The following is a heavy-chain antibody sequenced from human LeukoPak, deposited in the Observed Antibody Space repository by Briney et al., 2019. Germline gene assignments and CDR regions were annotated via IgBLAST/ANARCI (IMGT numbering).Heavy chain of an antibody. CDR2: ILPDGSQE. D-gene: IGHD6-6*01. CDR3: ARVAEYSSPGVGMDV. CDR1: DFTFDFYW. Sequence: PGGSLRLSCVASDFTFDFYWMTWVRQAPGKGLEWLANILPDGSQEYYVDSVKGRFTISRDNPKNSLYLQINNLRAEDTAVYYCARVAEYSSPGVGMDVWAKGPRSPSP. V-gene: IGHV3-7*01. J-gene: IGHJ6*02.